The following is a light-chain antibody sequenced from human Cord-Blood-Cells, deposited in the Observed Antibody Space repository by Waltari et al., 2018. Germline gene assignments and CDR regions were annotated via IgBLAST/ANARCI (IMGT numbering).Light chain of an antibody. CDR2: AAS. J-gene: IGKJ2*04. Sequence: DIQMTQSPSSLSASVGDRVTITCLASQSISSYLNWYQQKPGKDPKLLIYAASSLQSGVPSRFSGSGSGTDFTLSISSLQPEDFATYYCQQSYSTPCSFGQGTKLEIK. CDR1: QSISSY. V-gene: IGKV1-39*01. CDR3: QQSYSTPCS.